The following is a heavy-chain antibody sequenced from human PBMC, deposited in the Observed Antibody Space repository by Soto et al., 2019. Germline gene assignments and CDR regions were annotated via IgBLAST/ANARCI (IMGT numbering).Heavy chain of an antibody. Sequence: SVNVSCKASGGTFSSYAISWVRQAPGQGLEWMGGIIHIFGTANYAQKFQGRVTITADESTSTAYMELSSLRSEDTAVYYCARDPSIKNWFDPWGQGTLVTVSS. CDR2: IIHIFGTA. CDR1: GGTFSSYA. J-gene: IGHJ5*02. CDR3: ARDPSIKNWFDP. V-gene: IGHV1-69*13.